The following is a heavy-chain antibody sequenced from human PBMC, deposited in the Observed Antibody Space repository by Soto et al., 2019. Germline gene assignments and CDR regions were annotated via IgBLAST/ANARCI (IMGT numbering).Heavy chain of an antibody. CDR3: AGVPIAAAGNLGIDY. V-gene: IGHV4-34*01. Sequence: SETLSLTCAVYGGSFIGYYWSWILQPPGKGLEWIGEINHSGSTNYNPSLKSRVTISVDTSKNQFSLKLSSVTAADTAVYYCAGVPIAAAGNLGIDYWGQGTLVTVS. CDR1: GGSFIGYY. D-gene: IGHD6-13*01. J-gene: IGHJ4*02. CDR2: INHSGST.